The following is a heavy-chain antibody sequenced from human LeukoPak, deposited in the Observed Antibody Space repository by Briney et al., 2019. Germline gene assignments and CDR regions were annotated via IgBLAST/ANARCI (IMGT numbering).Heavy chain of an antibody. Sequence: GGSLRLSCAASVFTFSSYEMNWVRQAPGKGLEWVSYISSSGSTIYYADSVKGRFTISRDNAKNSLYLQMNSLRAEDTAVYYCASDVDTATFDYWGQGTLVTVSS. CDR1: VFTFSSYE. J-gene: IGHJ4*02. CDR2: ISSSGSTI. CDR3: ASDVDTATFDY. V-gene: IGHV3-48*03. D-gene: IGHD5-18*01.